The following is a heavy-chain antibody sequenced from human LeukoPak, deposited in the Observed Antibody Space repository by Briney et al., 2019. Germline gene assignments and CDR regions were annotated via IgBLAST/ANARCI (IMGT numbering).Heavy chain of an antibody. V-gene: IGHV1-69*04. D-gene: IGHD6-13*01. Sequence: SVKVSCKASGGTFSSYAISWVRQPPGQGLEWMGRIIPILGIADYAQKFQGRVTITADKSTSTAYMELSSLRSEDTAVYYCARWYSSSWEYFDYWGQGTLVTVSS. CDR1: GGTFSSYA. CDR3: ARWYSSSWEYFDY. J-gene: IGHJ4*02. CDR2: IIPILGIA.